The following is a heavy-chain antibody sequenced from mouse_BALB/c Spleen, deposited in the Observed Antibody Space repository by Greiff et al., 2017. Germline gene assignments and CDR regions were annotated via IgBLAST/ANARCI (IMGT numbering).Heavy chain of an antibody. CDR2: ILPGSGST. CDR3: ARRTVRLQGYYAMDY. J-gene: IGHJ4*01. D-gene: IGHD1-2*01. Sequence: QVQLQQSGAELMKPGASVKISCKATGYTFSSYWIEWVKQRPGHGLEWIGEILPGSGSTNYNEKFKGKATFTADTSSNTAYMQLSSLTSEDSAVYYCARRTVRLQGYYAMDYWGQGTSVTVSS. V-gene: IGHV1-9*01. CDR1: GYTFSSYW.